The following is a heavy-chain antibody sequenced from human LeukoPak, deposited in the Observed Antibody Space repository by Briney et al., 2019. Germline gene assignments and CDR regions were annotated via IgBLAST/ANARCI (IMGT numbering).Heavy chain of an antibody. CDR3: ARWGSGSYHFDY. D-gene: IGHD1-26*01. V-gene: IGHV5-51*01. Sequence: GESLKISCKGSGYTFTTYWIGWVRQMPGKGLECMGIIYPGDSDTRYSPSFQGQVTISVDKSISTAYLQWSSLKASDTAIYYCARWGSGSYHFDYWGQGTLVTVSS. CDR2: IYPGDSDT. J-gene: IGHJ4*02. CDR1: GYTFTTYW.